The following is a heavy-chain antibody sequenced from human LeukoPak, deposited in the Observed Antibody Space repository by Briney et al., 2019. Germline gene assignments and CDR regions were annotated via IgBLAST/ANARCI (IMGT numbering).Heavy chain of an antibody. CDR2: INAGNGNT. V-gene: IGHV1-3*01. J-gene: IGHJ6*03. CDR3: ARVGSYDFWSGYYTLDYYYYYMDV. CDR1: GYTFTSYA. Sequence: ASVKVSCKASGYTFTSYAMHWVRQAPGQRLEWMGWINAGNGNTKYSQKFQGRVTITRDTSASTAYMELSSLRSEDTAVYYCARVGSYDFWSGYYTLDYYYYYMDVWGKGTTVTVSS. D-gene: IGHD3-3*01.